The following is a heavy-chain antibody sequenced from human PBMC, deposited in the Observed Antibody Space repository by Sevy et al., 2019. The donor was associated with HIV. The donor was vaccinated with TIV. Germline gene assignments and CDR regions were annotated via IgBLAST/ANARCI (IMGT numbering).Heavy chain of an antibody. V-gene: IGHV3-23*01. D-gene: IGHD3-22*01. CDR2: ISGSGGST. J-gene: IGHJ4*02. CDR1: GFTFSSYA. Sequence: GGSLRLSCAASGFTFSSYAMSWVRQAPGKGLEWVSGISGSGGSTYYADSVKGRFTISRDNSKNTLYLQMNGLRAEDTAVYYCAKDMVLRIVVVSRGAFDYWGQGTLVTVSS. CDR3: AKDMVLRIVVVSRGAFDY.